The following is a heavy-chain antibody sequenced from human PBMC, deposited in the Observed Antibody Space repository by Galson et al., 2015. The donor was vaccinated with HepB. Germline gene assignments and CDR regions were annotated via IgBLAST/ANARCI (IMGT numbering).Heavy chain of an antibody. J-gene: IGHJ2*01. Sequence: SLRLSCAASGLTFSSYGMHWVRQAPGKGLEWVAVISYDGSNKYYADSVKGRFTISRDNSKNTLYLQMNSLRAEDTAVYYCAKVLAGDWYFDLWGRGTLVTPSS. D-gene: IGHD3-10*01. CDR3: AKVLAGDWYFDL. CDR1: GLTFSSYG. CDR2: ISYDGSNK. V-gene: IGHV3-30*18.